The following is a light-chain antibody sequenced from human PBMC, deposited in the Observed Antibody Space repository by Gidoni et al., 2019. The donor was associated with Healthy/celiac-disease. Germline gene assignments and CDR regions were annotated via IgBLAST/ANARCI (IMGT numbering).Light chain of an antibody. J-gene: IGLJ3*02. CDR2: TNN. CDR1: SSNIGAIYD. V-gene: IGLV1-40*01. Sequence: QSVLTQPPSVSGAPGHRVTISCSGSSSNIGAIYDVHWYQHLPGTAPKLLISTNNNRPSGVPDRFSAFKSGTSASLAITWLQAEDEADYYCQSYDDSLRGWVFGGGTKLTVL. CDR3: QSYDDSLRGWV.